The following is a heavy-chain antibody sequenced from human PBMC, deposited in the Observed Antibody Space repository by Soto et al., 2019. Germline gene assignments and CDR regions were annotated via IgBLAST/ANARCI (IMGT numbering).Heavy chain of an antibody. CDR2: FDPEDGEK. CDR3: TTGVTTFDY. J-gene: IGHJ4*02. D-gene: IGHD1-1*01. Sequence: QVQLVQSGAEVKKPGASVKVSCKVSGHTLSELSIYWVRQAPGKGLEWMGGFDPEDGEKIYAQKFQGRVTMTEDTSTHTAYMELSSLRSEDTAVYYCTTGVTTFDYWGQGTLVTVSS. V-gene: IGHV1-24*01. CDR1: GHTLSELS.